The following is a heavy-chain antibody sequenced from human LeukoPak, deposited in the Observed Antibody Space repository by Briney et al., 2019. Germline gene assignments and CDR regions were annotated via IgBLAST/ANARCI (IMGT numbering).Heavy chain of an antibody. CDR2: IYVSGST. J-gene: IGHJ3*02. V-gene: IGHV4-61*02. D-gene: IGHD3-22*01. CDR1: GGSISNLNYY. Sequence: PSETLSLTCTVSGGSISNLNYYWSWIRQPAGKGLEWIGRIYVSGSTNYNPSLKSRVTISADTSKNQFSLKLSSVTAADTAVYYCARPSTYYYDSSGHGAFDIWGQGTMVTVSS. CDR3: ARPSTYYYDSSGHGAFDI.